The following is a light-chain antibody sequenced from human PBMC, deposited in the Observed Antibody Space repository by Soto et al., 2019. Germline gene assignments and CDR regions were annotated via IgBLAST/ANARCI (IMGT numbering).Light chain of an antibody. J-gene: IGLJ1*01. V-gene: IGLV2-11*01. Sequence: QSLLTQPLSVSGSPGQSVTISCTGTSSDVGGYNYFSWYQQHPSKAPKLMIYDVSKRPSRVPDRFSGSKSGNTASLSISGLQAEAEADYYCCSYAGSVYVLGTGPKVTVL. CDR1: SSDVGGYNY. CDR2: DVS. CDR3: CSYAGSVYV.